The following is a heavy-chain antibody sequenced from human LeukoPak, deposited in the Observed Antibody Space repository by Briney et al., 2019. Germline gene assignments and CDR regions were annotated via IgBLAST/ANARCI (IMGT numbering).Heavy chain of an antibody. CDR2: IRYDGSNK. Sequence: GGSLRLSCAASGFTFSSYGMHWVCQAPGKGLEWVAFIRYDGSNKYYADSVKGRFTISRDNAKNTLYLQMNSLRADDTAVYYCARRNPSCYGRQCYYYMDVWGRGTPVTVSS. J-gene: IGHJ6*03. D-gene: IGHD2-2*01. CDR1: GFTFSSYG. CDR3: ARRNPSCYGRQCYYYMDV. V-gene: IGHV3-30*02.